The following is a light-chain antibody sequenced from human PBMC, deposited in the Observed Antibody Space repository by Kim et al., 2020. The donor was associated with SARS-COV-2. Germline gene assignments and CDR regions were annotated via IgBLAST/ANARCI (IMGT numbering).Light chain of an antibody. CDR3: ATWDASLSSVV. Sequence: GQMGTLSCAGSSSNIGSNFVYWYQHFPGTAPKLLIYRNNQRPSGVPDRFSGSKSGTSASLAISGLRSEDEADYYCATWDASLSSVVFGGGTQLTVL. CDR1: SSNIGSNF. J-gene: IGLJ2*01. V-gene: IGLV1-47*01. CDR2: RNN.